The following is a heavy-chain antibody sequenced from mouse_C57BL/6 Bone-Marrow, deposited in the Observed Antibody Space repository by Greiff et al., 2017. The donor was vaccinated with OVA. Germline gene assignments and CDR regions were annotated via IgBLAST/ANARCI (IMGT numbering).Heavy chain of an antibody. V-gene: IGHV1-81*01. CDR2: IYPRSGNT. CDR3: ARGADPRGFAY. J-gene: IGHJ3*01. CDR1: GYTFTSYG. Sequence: VKVVESGAELARPGASVKLSCKASGYTFTSYGISWVKQRTGQGLEWIGEIYPRSGNTYYNEKFKGKATLTADKSSSTAYMELRSLTSEDSAVYFCARGADPRGFAYWGQGTLVTVSA.